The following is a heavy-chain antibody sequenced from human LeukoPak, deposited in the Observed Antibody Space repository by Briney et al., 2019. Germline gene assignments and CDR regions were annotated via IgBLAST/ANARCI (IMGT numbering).Heavy chain of an antibody. CDR1: GGTFSSYA. Sequence: ASVKVSCKASGGTFSSYAVSWVRQAPGQGLEWMGGIIPIFGTANYAQKFQGRATITTDESTSTAYMELSSLRSEDTAVYYCARAYDFWSGSVGDWGQGTLVTVSS. D-gene: IGHD3-3*01. CDR2: IIPIFGTA. V-gene: IGHV1-69*05. J-gene: IGHJ4*02. CDR3: ARAYDFWSGSVGD.